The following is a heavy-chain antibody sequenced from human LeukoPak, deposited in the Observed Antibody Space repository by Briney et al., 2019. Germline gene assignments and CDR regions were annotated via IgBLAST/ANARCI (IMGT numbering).Heavy chain of an antibody. J-gene: IGHJ4*02. CDR1: GFTCTICW. V-gene: IGHV3-7*04. D-gene: IGHD2-15*01. Sequence: GGSLRLSWAASGFTCTICWISWGRQAPGKGLEWVANIKEDGSEKYYVDSVKGRFTISRDNAKNSLYLQMNSLKAEDTAVYYCERYCSEGSCFDNRGPGTLVTVSS. CDR2: IKEDGSEK. CDR3: ERYCSEGSCFDN.